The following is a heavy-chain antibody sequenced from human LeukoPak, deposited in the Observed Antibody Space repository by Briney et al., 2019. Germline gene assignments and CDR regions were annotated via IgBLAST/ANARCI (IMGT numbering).Heavy chain of an antibody. CDR1: GFTFSSYS. CDR3: AKYSSSGGYFDY. V-gene: IGHV3-23*01. J-gene: IGHJ4*02. D-gene: IGHD6-13*01. Sequence: GGSLRLSCAASGFTFSSYSMNWVRQAPGKGLEWVSAISGSGGSTYYADSVKGRFTISRDNSKNTLYLQMNSLRAEDTAVYYCAKYSSSGGYFDYWGQGTLVTVSS. CDR2: ISGSGGST.